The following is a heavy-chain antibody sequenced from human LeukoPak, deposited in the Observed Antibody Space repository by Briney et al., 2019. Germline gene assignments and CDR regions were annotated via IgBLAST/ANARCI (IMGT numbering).Heavy chain of an antibody. D-gene: IGHD3-22*01. CDR3: ARDWDYYDSSGFPGGWFDP. CDR2: IYYSGST. J-gene: IGHJ5*02. CDR1: GGSISSGDYY. V-gene: IGHV4-61*08. Sequence: PSETLSLTCTVSGGSISSGDYYWSWIRQPPGKGLEWIGYIYYSGSTNYNPSLKSRVTISVDTSKNQFSLKLSSVTAADTAVYYCARDWDYYDSSGFPGGWFDPWGQGTLVTVSS.